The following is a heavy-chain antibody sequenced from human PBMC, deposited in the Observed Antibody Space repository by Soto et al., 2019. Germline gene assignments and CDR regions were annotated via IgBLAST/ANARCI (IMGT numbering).Heavy chain of an antibody. Sequence: QVQLVQSGSEGKEPGASMKISCQASGYTFTRYDITWVRQATGQGLVWMGWMNPQTGNTAYAEKFQGRVTMTRSTSINTAYMELSGLRSEDTAVYYCARLSEESSSSNYYYFYMDVWGKGSTVTVSS. CDR1: GYTFTRYD. V-gene: IGHV1-8*01. CDR3: ARLSEESSSSNYYYFYMDV. J-gene: IGHJ6*03. D-gene: IGHD6-6*01. CDR2: MNPQTGNT.